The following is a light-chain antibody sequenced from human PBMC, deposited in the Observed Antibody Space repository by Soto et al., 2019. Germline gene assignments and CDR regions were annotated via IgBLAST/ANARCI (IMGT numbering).Light chain of an antibody. CDR2: YDD. V-gene: IGLV1-36*01. J-gene: IGLJ1*01. CDR1: SSNIGNNA. CDR3: AAWDDSLNGYV. Sequence: QSVLTQPPSVSEAPRQRVTISCSGSSSNIGNNAVNWYQQLPGKAPKLLIYYDDLLPSGVSDRFSGSKSGTSASLAISGLQSEDEADYYCAAWDDSLNGYVFGTVTKLTVL.